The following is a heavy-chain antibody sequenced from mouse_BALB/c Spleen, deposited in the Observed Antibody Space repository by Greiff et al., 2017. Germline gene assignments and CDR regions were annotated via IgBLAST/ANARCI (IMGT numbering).Heavy chain of an antibody. CDR3: ARVLTTAFDY. J-gene: IGHJ2*01. V-gene: IGHV7-3*02. CDR2: IRNKANGYTT. CDR1: GFTFTDYY. Sequence: EVQRVESGGGLVQPGGSLRLSCATSGFTFTDYYMSWVRQPPGKALEWLGFIRNKANGYTTEYSASVKGRFTISRDNSQSILYLQMNTLRAEDSATYYCARVLTTAFDYWGQGTTLTVSS. D-gene: IGHD1-2*01.